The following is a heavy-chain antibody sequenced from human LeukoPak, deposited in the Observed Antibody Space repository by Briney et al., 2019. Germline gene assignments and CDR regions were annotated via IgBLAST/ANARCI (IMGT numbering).Heavy chain of an antibody. CDR3: AKGVAAAVYAYDI. J-gene: IGHJ3*02. V-gene: IGHV3-23*01. CDR2: ISGRVGGT. D-gene: IGHD6-13*01. CDR1: GVTSSVYA. Sequence: GGALRLSCAASGVTSSVYAMSCGPEAPGEGVWWGSAISGRVGGTYSADSVRGGFTISRENSKSTLYMRKNSLRAEDTAVYYCAKGVAAAVYAYDIWGQGTMVTVSS.